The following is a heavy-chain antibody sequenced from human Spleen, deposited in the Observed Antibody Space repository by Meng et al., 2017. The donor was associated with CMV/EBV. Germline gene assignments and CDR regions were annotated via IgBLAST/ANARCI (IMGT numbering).Heavy chain of an antibody. CDR1: GFTFSTYA. Sequence: GESLKISCAASGFTFSTYAMTWVRQTPGKGLEWVAVISYDGSNKYYADPVKGRFTIPRDNSKNTLYPQMNSLRAEDTAVYYWARFGTIFGVAAYFDYWGQGTLVTVS. CDR2: ISYDGSNK. D-gene: IGHD3-3*01. CDR3: ARFGTIFGVAAYFDY. J-gene: IGHJ4*02. V-gene: IGHV3-30*14.